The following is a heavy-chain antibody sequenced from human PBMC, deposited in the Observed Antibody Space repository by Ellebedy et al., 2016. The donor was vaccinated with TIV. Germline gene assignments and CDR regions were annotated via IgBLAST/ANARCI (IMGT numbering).Heavy chain of an antibody. CDR1: GGSISSSSYY. J-gene: IGHJ6*02. D-gene: IGHD3-9*01. V-gene: IGHV4-39*01. CDR3: ARQVINILTGYRIYYYGMDV. CDR2: IYYSGST. Sequence: SETLSLTCTVSGGSISSSSYYWGWIRQPPGKGLEWIGSIYYSGSTYYNPSLKSRVTISVDTSKNQFSLKLSSVTAADTAVYYCARQVINILTGYRIYYYGMDVWGQGTTVTVSS.